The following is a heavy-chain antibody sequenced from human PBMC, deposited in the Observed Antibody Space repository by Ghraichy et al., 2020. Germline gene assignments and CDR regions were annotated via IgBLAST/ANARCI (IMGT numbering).Heavy chain of an antibody. CDR1: GYGFTSYW. CDR3: ARPGVRGWHDDRDYSDAFDM. Sequence: GESLNISCNGSGYGFTSYWIAWVRQMPGKGLEWMGIIFPGDSHTRYSPSFQGQVTISVDKSISTAYLQWSSLKASDTAMYYCARPGVRGWHDDRDYSDAFDMWGQGTMVTVSS. V-gene: IGHV5-51*01. CDR2: IFPGDSHT. J-gene: IGHJ3*02. D-gene: IGHD4-17*01.